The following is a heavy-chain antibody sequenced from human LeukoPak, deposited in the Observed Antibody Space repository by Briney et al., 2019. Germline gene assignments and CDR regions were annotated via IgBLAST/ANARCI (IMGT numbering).Heavy chain of an antibody. CDR2: IYYSGST. V-gene: IGHV4-61*01. J-gene: IGHJ4*02. Sequence: TSETLSLTCTVSGGSVSSGSYYWSWIRQPPGKGLEWIGYIYYSGSTNYNPSLKSRVTISVDTSKNQFSLKLSSVTAADTAVYYCARASYYDILTGRALYYFDYWGQGTLVTVSS. D-gene: IGHD3-9*01. CDR1: GGSVSSGSYY. CDR3: ARASYYDILTGRALYYFDY.